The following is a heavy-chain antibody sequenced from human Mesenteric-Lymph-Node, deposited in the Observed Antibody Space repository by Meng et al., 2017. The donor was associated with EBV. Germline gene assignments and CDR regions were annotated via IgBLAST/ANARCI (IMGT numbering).Heavy chain of an antibody. CDR2: IYPGDSDT. D-gene: IGHD1-26*01. V-gene: IGHV5-51*01. CDR3: ARFITGSYPFDH. Sequence: GAGVKKPGESLKISCKGSGYIFSNYWIAWVRQMPGKGLEWMGIIYPGDSDTTYSPSFEGQVTISADKSISTAYLQWNSLKASDTAMYYCARFITGSYPFDHWGQGALVTVSS. CDR1: GYIFSNYW. J-gene: IGHJ4*02.